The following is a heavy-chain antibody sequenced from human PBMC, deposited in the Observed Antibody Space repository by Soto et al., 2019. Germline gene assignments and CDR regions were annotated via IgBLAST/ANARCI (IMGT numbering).Heavy chain of an antibody. CDR1: GYGFTNYG. V-gene: IGHV1-18*01. CDR3: ARGRYGDY. D-gene: IGHD1-1*01. Sequence: QVHLLQSGAEVKKAGAIVKVSCKGSGYGFTNYGITWGRQAPGQGLEWMAWISAHNGNTNYAQKLQGRVTVTRDTSTSTAYIGLRSLRSDDTAEYYFARGRYGDYWGQGALVTVSS. J-gene: IGHJ4*02. CDR2: ISAHNGNT.